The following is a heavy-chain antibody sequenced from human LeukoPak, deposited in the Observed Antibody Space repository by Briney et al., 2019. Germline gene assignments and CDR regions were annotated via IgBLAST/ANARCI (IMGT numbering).Heavy chain of an antibody. Sequence: PGRSLRLSCAASGFTFSSYGMHWVRQAPGKGLEWVAVIWYDGGNKYYADSVKGRFTISRDNSKNTLYLQMNSLRAEDTAVYYCARDGAARRNFDYWGQGTLVTVSS. CDR2: IWYDGGNK. V-gene: IGHV3-33*01. D-gene: IGHD6-6*01. CDR1: GFTFSSYG. CDR3: ARDGAARRNFDY. J-gene: IGHJ4*02.